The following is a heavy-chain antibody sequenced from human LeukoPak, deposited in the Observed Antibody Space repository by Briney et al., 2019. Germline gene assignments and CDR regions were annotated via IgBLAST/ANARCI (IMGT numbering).Heavy chain of an antibody. V-gene: IGHV3-23*01. J-gene: IGHJ4*02. CDR1: GFTFSGSA. CDR2: ISYSGANS. CDR3: AKSPYALGSYGIAGDY. D-gene: IGHD3-10*01. Sequence: GGSLRLSCAASGFTFSGSAMSWVRQAPGEGLEWVSLISYSGANSYYTDSVKGRFTISRDNSKNTLYLQMTSLRAEDTAVFYCAKSPYALGSYGIAGDYWGQGALVTVSS.